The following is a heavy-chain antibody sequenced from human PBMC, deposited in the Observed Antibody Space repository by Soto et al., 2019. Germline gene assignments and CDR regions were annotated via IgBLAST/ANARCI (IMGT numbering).Heavy chain of an antibody. J-gene: IGHJ5*02. CDR2: INHSGST. CDR3: ARGALLIAAAGTNWFDP. V-gene: IGHV4-34*01. CDR1: GGSFSGYY. Sequence: SETLSLTCAVYGGSFSGYYWSWIRQPPGKGLEWIGEINHSGSTNYNPSLKSRVTISVDTSKNQFSLKLSSATAADTAVYYCARGALLIAAAGTNWFDPWGQGTLVTVSS. D-gene: IGHD6-13*01.